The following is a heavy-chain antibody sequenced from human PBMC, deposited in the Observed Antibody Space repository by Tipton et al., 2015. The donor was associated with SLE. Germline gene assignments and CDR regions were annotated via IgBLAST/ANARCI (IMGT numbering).Heavy chain of an antibody. CDR2: ISSNGGST. J-gene: IGHJ3*02. V-gene: IGHV3-64D*06. CDR3: VNSWLVDAFDI. Sequence: SLRLSCSASGFTFSSYAMHWVRQAPGKGLEYVSAISSNGGSTYYADSGKGRFTISRDNSKNTLYIQMSSLRAEDTAVYYCVNSWLVDAFDIWGQGTMVTVSS. D-gene: IGHD6-19*01. CDR1: GFTFSSYA.